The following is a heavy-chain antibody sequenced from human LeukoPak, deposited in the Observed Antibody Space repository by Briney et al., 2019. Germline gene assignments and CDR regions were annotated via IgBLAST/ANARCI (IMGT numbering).Heavy chain of an antibody. CDR2: IIPIFGTA. CDR1: GGTFSSYA. J-gene: IGHJ6*02. D-gene: IGHD6-13*01. CDR3: ARDLAAAAYYYGMDV. Sequence: ASVKVSCEASGGTFSSYAISWVRQAPGQGLEWMGGIIPIFGTANYAQKFQGRVTITADESTSTAYMELSSLRSEDTAVYYCARDLAAAAYYYGMDVWGQGTTVTVSS. V-gene: IGHV1-69*13.